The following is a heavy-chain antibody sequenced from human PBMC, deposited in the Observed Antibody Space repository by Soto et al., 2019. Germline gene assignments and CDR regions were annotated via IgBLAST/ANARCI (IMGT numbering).Heavy chain of an antibody. J-gene: IGHJ3*02. CDR3: ARGGLEAADAFDI. D-gene: IGHD3-3*01. CDR2: VYSGGST. V-gene: IGHV3-53*01. Sequence: EVQLVESGGGLIQPGGSLRLSCAASGFTVSNNYMNWVRQAPGKGLEWVSIVYSGGSTYYADSVKGRFTISRDSAKNTLYVQMNSLRAEDTAVYYCARGGLEAADAFDIWGQGTMVTVSS. CDR1: GFTVSNNY.